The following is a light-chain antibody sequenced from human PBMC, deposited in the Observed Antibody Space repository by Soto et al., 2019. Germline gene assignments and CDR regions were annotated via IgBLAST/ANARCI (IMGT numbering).Light chain of an antibody. CDR3: SSCTSSNTFV. V-gene: IGLV2-14*03. CDR1: SNYVGSHNC. J-gene: IGLJ1*01. Sequence: QSVPTQPASVSGSPGQSITISCTGTSNYVGSHNCASWYQQHPGKAPKLLIYDVSNRPSGVSYRFSGSKSGNTASLTISGLQAEDEADYYCSSCTSSNTFVFGTGTKLTVL. CDR2: DVS.